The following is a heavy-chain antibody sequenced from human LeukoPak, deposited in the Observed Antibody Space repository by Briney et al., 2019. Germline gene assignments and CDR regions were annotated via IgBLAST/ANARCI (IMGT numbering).Heavy chain of an antibody. V-gene: IGHV1-8*01. J-gene: IGHJ6*02. Sequence: GASVKVSCKASGYTFTSYDINWVRQATGQGLEWMGWMNPNSGNTGYAQEFQGRVTMTRNTSISTAYMELSSLGSEDTAVYYCARVRSPWLRIAYYYGMDVWGQGTTVTVSS. CDR2: MNPNSGNT. CDR3: ARVRSPWLRIAYYYGMDV. D-gene: IGHD5-12*01. CDR1: GYTFTSYD.